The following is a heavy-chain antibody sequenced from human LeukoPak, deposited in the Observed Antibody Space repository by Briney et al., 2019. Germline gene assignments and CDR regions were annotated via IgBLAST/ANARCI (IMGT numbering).Heavy chain of an antibody. CDR2: INQDGSEK. CDR1: GFTFSNYW. CDR3: ARDLGYCTNGVRHTRFDY. V-gene: IGHV3-7*03. D-gene: IGHD2-8*01. Sequence: GGSLRLSCAASGFTFSNYWIHWVRQAPGKGLEWVANINQDGSEKYYVDSVKGRFTTSRDNAKNSLYLQMNSLRAEDTAVYYCARDLGYCTNGVRHTRFDYWGQGTLVAVSS. J-gene: IGHJ4*02.